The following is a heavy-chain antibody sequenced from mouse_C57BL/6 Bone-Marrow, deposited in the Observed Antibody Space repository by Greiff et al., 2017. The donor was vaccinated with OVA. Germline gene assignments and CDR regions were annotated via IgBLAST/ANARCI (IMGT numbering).Heavy chain of an antibody. CDR3: ARTFNWVYAMDY. J-gene: IGHJ4*01. Sequence: QVQLQQPGAELVKPGASVKLSCKASGYTFTSYWMQWVKQRPGQGLEWIGEIDPSDSCTNYNQKFKGKATLTVDTSSSTAYMQLSSLTSEDSAVYYCARTFNWVYAMDYWGQGTSVTVSS. CDR1: GYTFTSYW. CDR2: IDPSDSCT. V-gene: IGHV1-50*01. D-gene: IGHD4-1*01.